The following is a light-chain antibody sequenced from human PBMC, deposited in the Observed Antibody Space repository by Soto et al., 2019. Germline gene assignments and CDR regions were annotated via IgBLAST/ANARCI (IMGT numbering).Light chain of an antibody. Sequence: QSALTQPPSASGSPGQSVTISCIGTSSDVGGYNYVSWYQQHPGKAPKLMIYEVSKRPSGVPDRFSGSKYGNTASLTVSGIQAEDEDDYYCSSYAASKNLGVFGGGTKVTVL. CDR3: SSYAASKNLGV. J-gene: IGLJ2*01. CDR2: EVS. CDR1: SSDVGGYNY. V-gene: IGLV2-8*01.